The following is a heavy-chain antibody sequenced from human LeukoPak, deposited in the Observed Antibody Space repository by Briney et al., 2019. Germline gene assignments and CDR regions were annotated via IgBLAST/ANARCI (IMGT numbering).Heavy chain of an antibody. CDR2: IWYDGSNK. CDR1: GFTFSSYG. J-gene: IGHJ4*02. CDR3: ARESYGSGSSDFDY. D-gene: IGHD3-10*01. V-gene: IGHV3-33*01. Sequence: GRSLRLSCAASGFTFSSYGMHWVHQAPGKGLEWVAVIWYDGSNKYYADSVKGRFTISRDNSKNTLYLQMNSLRAEDTAVYYCARESYGSGSSDFDYWGQGTLVTVSS.